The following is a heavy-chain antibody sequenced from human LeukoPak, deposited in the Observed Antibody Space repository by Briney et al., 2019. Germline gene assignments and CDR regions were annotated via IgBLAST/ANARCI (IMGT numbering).Heavy chain of an antibody. D-gene: IGHD3-10*01. Sequence: ASVKVSCKASGYTFTGYYMHWVRQAPGQGLEWMGWINANSGCTNYAQKFKGRVPMTRDTSISTAYMELSRLRSEDTAVYYCARVGGSGSYLRYMDVWGKGTTVTVSS. V-gene: IGHV1-2*02. CDR2: INANSGCT. J-gene: IGHJ6*03. CDR3: ARVGGSGSYLRYMDV. CDR1: GYTFTGYY.